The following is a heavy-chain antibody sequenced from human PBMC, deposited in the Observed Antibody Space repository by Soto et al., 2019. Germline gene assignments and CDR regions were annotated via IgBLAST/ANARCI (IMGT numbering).Heavy chain of an antibody. V-gene: IGHV1-69*08. CDR1: GGTFSSYT. CDR3: ARDSGSSSWPDAFDI. CDR2: IIPILGIA. D-gene: IGHD6-13*01. J-gene: IGHJ3*02. Sequence: QVQLVQSGAEVKKPGSSVKVSCKASGGTFSSYTISWVRQAPGQGLEWMGRIIPILGIANYAQKFQGRVTITADKSTSTAYMELSSLRSEDTAVYYCARDSGSSSWPDAFDIWGQGTMVTVSS.